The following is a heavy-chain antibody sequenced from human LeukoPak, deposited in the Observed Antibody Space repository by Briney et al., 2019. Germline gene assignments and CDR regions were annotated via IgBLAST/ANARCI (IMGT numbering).Heavy chain of an antibody. CDR3: AQQWLVEGSDAFDI. Sequence: GGSLRLSCAASGFTFSSSAMSWVRQAPGKGLEWVSAISNNGGYTYYADSVQGRFTISRDNSKNTLYLQMNSLRAEDTAVYYCAQQWLVEGSDAFDIWGQGTMVTVSS. J-gene: IGHJ3*02. CDR2: ISNNGGYT. V-gene: IGHV3-23*01. D-gene: IGHD6-19*01. CDR1: GFTFSSSA.